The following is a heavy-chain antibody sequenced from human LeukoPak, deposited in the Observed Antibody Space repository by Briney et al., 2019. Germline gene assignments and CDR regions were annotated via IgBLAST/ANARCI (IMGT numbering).Heavy chain of an antibody. J-gene: IGHJ4*02. V-gene: IGHV3-23*01. Sequence: GGSLRLSCAASGFTFSSYAMSWVRQAPGKGLEWVSAISGSGGSTYYADSVKGRFTISRDNSKNTLYLQMNSLRAEDTAVYYCAKAPGPSVVVTAISDYWGQGTLVTVSP. CDR2: ISGSGGST. CDR1: GFTFSSYA. D-gene: IGHD2-21*02. CDR3: AKAPGPSVVVTAISDY.